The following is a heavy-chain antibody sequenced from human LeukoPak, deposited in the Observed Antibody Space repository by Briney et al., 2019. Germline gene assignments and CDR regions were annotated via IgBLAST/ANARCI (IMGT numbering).Heavy chain of an antibody. V-gene: IGHV3-33*01. CDR1: GFSFSTYG. CDR3: VRDRSSWFDP. J-gene: IGHJ5*02. D-gene: IGHD6-13*01. CDR2: IWYDGSNQ. Sequence: GGSLRLSCAASGFSFSTYGMHWVRQAPGKGLEWVAVIWYDGSNQYYADSVKGRFTIFRDNSKNTMDLQVNSLRAEDTAVYFCVRDRSSWFDPWGQGTLVTVSS.